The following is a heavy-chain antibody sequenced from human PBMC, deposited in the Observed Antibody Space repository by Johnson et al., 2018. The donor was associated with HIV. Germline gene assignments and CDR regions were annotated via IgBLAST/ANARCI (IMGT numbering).Heavy chain of an antibody. J-gene: IGHJ3*02. Sequence: EVQLVESGGGVVQPGRSLRLSCAASGFTFSSYWMSWVRQTPGKGLEWVANIKQDGSEKYYVDSVKGRFTISRDNAKNSLYLQMNSLRAEDTAVYYCARDQRHIAAAGPPDAFDIWGQGTMVTVSS. CDR2: IKQDGSEK. V-gene: IGHV3-7*03. CDR1: GFTFSSYW. CDR3: ARDQRHIAAAGPPDAFDI. D-gene: IGHD6-13*01.